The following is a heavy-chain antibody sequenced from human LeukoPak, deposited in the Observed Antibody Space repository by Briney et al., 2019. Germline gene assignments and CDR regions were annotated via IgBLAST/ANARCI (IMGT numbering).Heavy chain of an antibody. CDR2: IHYSGST. Sequence: PSETLSLTCTVSGGSISSYYWSWIRQPPGKGLEWIGYIHYSGSTNYNPSLKGRVTISVDTSKNQFSLMLSSVTAADTAVYYCARHDYSATRDFWGQGTLVTVSS. D-gene: IGHD4-11*01. CDR1: GGSISSYY. CDR3: ARHDYSATRDF. J-gene: IGHJ4*02. V-gene: IGHV4-59*01.